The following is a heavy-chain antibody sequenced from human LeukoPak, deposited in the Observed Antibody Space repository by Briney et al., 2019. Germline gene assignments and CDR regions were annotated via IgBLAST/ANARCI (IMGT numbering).Heavy chain of an antibody. CDR1: GGSISSSSHY. CDR2: IHYSGST. J-gene: IGHJ5*02. V-gene: IGHV4-39*01. Sequence: SSETLSLTCSVSGGSISSSSHYWGWIRQSPGKGLEWIGTIHYSGSTFYKPSLRSRVSISIDTSKNQFSLKLNSVTAADTGLYYCARPVGTLTVYEWGTCFAPWGQGPLVPVSS. D-gene: IGHD3-9*01. CDR3: ARPVGTLTVYEWGTCFAP.